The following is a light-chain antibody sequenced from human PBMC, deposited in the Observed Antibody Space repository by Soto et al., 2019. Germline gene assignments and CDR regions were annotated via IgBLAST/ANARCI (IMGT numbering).Light chain of an antibody. CDR1: SSNIGAGYD. J-gene: IGLJ3*02. Sequence: QLVLTQPPSVSGAPGQRLTISCSGSSSNIGAGYDVHWYHRLPGRAPKLLIYGNTNRPSGVPDRFSGSKSGTSASLAITGLQAEDEADYYCQSYDSSLSGWVFGGGTQLTVL. CDR2: GNT. V-gene: IGLV1-40*01. CDR3: QSYDSSLSGWV.